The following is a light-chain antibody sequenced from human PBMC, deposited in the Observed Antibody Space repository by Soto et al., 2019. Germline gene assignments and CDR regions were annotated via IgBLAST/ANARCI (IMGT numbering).Light chain of an antibody. CDR3: SSYTSSSTYYV. V-gene: IGLV2-14*01. CDR2: DVS. J-gene: IGLJ1*01. Sequence: SVLPQPASVYGSPGQSITISCTGTSSDVGGYNYVSWYQQHPGKAPKLMIYDVSNRPSGVSNRFSGSKSGNTASLTISGLQAEDEADYYCSSYTSSSTYYVFGTGTKVTVL. CDR1: SSDVGGYNY.